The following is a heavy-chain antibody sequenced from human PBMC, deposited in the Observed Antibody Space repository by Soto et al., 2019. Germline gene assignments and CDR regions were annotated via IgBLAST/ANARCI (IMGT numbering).Heavy chain of an antibody. Sequence: QLQLQESGSGLVKPSQTLSLTCAVSGGSISSGGYSWSWIRQPPGKGLEWIGYIYHSGSTYYNPSLKSRAPISVDRSKNQFSRKLSSVTAADTAVYYCAAGGGLPRYYWGQGTLVTVSS. CDR1: GGSISSGGYS. J-gene: IGHJ4*02. D-gene: IGHD5-12*01. CDR2: IYHSGST. CDR3: AAGGGLPRYY. V-gene: IGHV4-30-2*01.